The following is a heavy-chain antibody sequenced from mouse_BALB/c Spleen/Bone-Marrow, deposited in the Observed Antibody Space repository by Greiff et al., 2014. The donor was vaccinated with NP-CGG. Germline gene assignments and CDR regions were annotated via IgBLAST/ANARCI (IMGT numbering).Heavy chain of an antibody. D-gene: IGHD2-2*01. J-gene: IGHJ3*01. Sequence: EVKLMESGPDLVKPSQSLSLTCTVTGYSITSGYSWHWIRQFPGNKLERMAYIHYSGSTNYNPSLKSRISITRDTSKNHFFLQLNCVTTEDTATYFCARRVRGYDVPALFAYWGQGTLVTVSA. CDR2: IHYSGST. CDR1: GYSITSGYS. V-gene: IGHV3-1*02. CDR3: ARRVRGYDVPALFAY.